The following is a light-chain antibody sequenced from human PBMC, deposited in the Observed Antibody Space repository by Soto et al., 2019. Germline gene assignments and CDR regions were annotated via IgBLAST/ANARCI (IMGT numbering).Light chain of an antibody. Sequence: EIVLTQSPGTLSLSPGERATLSCRASQSVSSSYLAWYQQKPGQAPRLLIYGASSRATGIPDRFSGSGSGTDFTLTISRLETEDFAVYQCQQYGDSTLTFGGGTKVDIK. CDR1: QSVSSSY. CDR3: QQYGDSTLT. V-gene: IGKV3-20*01. CDR2: GAS. J-gene: IGKJ4*01.